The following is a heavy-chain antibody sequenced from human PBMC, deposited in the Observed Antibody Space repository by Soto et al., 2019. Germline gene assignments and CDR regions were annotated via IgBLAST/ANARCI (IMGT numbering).Heavy chain of an antibody. Sequence: LRLSCAASGFTFSSYSMNWVRQAPGKGLEWVSSINSGSFSINYADSVKGRFSISRDNAQNSLHLQMNNLRAEDTAVYYCARNESSNIYGTDVWGQGTTVTVSS. V-gene: IGHV3-21*01. CDR1: GFTFSSYS. CDR3: ARNESSNIYGTDV. D-gene: IGHD6-6*01. J-gene: IGHJ6*02. CDR2: INSGSFSI.